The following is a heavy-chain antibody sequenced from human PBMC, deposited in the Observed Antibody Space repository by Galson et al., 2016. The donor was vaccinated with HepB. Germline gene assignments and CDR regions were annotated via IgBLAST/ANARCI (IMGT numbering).Heavy chain of an antibody. J-gene: IGHJ4*02. Sequence: CAISGDSVSSSSAAWNWIRQSPSRGLEWLGRTYYRSKWYNDYALSVKSRISIDPDTSKNQFSLQLNSVTPEDTAVYYCAASYFDSSGYAEGFDYWGQGTLATVSS. D-gene: IGHD3-22*01. CDR2: TYYRSKWYN. V-gene: IGHV6-1*01. CDR1: GDSVSSSSAA. CDR3: AASYFDSSGYAEGFDY.